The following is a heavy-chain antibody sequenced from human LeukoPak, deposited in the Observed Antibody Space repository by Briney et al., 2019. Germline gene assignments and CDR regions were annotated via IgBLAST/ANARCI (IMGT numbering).Heavy chain of an antibody. CDR2: ISTYNGNT. V-gene: IGHV1-18*01. Sequence: ASVKVSCKASGYTFTSYGISWVRQAPGQGLEWMGWISTYNGNTKYAQKFQVRLTMTTDTSTTTAYVELRSLRSDDTAVYYCARLPSDDFWSGYYFKGHFDNWGQGTPVTVSS. J-gene: IGHJ4*02. CDR3: ARLPSDDFWSGYYFKGHFDN. D-gene: IGHD3-3*01. CDR1: GYTFTSYG.